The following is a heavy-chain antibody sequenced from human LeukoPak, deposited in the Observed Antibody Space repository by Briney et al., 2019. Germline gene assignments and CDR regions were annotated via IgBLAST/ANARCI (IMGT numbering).Heavy chain of an antibody. V-gene: IGHV3-21*01. J-gene: IGHJ4*02. Sequence: GGSLRLSCAASGFTFSRYSMNWVRQAPGKGLEWVSSISSSSSYIYYADSVKGRFTISRDNAKNSLYLQMNSLRAEDTAVYYCARDFYQLLQRPYYFDYWGQGTLVTVSS. CDR1: GFTFSRYS. CDR2: ISSSSSYI. CDR3: ARDFYQLLQRPYYFDY. D-gene: IGHD2-2*01.